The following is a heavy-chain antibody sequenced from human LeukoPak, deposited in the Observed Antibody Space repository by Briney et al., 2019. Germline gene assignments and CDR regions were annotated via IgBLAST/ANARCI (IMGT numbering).Heavy chain of an antibody. CDR2: IRYDGSNK. CDR1: GVTFSSYG. CDR3: AKETYCSSTSCRSQYFQH. V-gene: IGHV3-30*02. D-gene: IGHD2-2*01. J-gene: IGHJ1*01. Sequence: GGSLRLSCAACGVTFSSYGMHWVRQAPGKGLEWVAFIRYDGSNKYYADSVKGRFTISRDNSKNTLYLQMNSLRAEDTAVYYCAKETYCSSTSCRSQYFQHWGQGTLVTVSS.